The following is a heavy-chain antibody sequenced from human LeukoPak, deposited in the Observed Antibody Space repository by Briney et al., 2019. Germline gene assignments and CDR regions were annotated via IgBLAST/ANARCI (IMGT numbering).Heavy chain of an antibody. V-gene: IGHV1-18*01. J-gene: IGHJ4*02. Sequence: ASVKVSCKASGYTFTNYGISWVRQAPGQGLEWMGWISGHNGNTNYAQRLQDRVTMTTDTSTSTAHMELRSLRSDDTAVYYCARDPGDGAARFNYWGQGTLVTVSS. CDR1: GYTFTNYG. CDR2: ISGHNGNT. CDR3: ARDPGDGAARFNY. D-gene: IGHD6-6*01.